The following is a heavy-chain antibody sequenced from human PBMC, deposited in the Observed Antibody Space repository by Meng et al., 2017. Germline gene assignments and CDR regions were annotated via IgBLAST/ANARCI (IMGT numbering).Heavy chain of an antibody. D-gene: IGHD6-6*01. CDR2: INHSGST. V-gene: IGHV4-34*01. CDR3: ARRGIAARPFYY. J-gene: IGHJ4*02. Sequence: QVPLQQWGAGLLKPSETLSLTCAGYGGSFSGYYWSWIRQPPGKGLEWIGEINHSGSTNYNPSLKSRVTISVDTSKNQFSLKLSSVTAADTAVYYCARRGIAARPFYYWGQGTLVTVSS. CDR1: GGSFSGYY.